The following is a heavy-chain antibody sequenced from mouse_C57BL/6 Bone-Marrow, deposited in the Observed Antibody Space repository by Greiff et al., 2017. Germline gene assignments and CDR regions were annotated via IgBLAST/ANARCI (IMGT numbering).Heavy chain of an antibody. CDR2: IDPNSGGT. CDR1: GYTFTSYW. V-gene: IGHV1-72*01. D-gene: IGHD1-1*01. Sequence: QVQLKQPGAELVKPGASVKLSCKASGYTFTSYWMHWVKQRPGRGLEWIGRIDPNSGGTKYNEKFKSKATLTVDKHSSPAYMQLSSLTSEDSAVYYCARGTLVATDYAMDYWGQGTSVTVAA. CDR3: ARGTLVATDYAMDY. J-gene: IGHJ4*01.